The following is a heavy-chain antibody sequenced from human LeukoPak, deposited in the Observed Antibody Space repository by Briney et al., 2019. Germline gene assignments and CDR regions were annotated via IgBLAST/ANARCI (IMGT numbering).Heavy chain of an antibody. Sequence: PSETLSLTCTVSGGSISSYYWSWIWQPAGKGLEWIGRIYTSGSTNYNPSLKSRVTMSVDTSKNQFSLKLSSVTAADTAVYYCARDWYYDSSGTLDYWGQGTLVTVSS. CDR3: ARDWYYDSSGTLDY. V-gene: IGHV4-4*07. J-gene: IGHJ4*02. CDR1: GGSISSYY. CDR2: IYTSGST. D-gene: IGHD3-22*01.